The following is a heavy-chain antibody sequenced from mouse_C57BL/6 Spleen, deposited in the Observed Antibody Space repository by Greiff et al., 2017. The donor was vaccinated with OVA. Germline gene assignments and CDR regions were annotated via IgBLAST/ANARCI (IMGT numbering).Heavy chain of an antibody. J-gene: IGHJ2*01. CDR3: ARYGSSYDYFDY. D-gene: IGHD1-1*01. Sequence: EVKLMESGGGLVKPGGSLKLSCAASGFTFSDYGMHWVRQAPEKGLEWVAYISSGSSTIYYADTVKGRFTISRDDAKNTLFLQMTSLRSEDTAMYYCARYGSSYDYFDYWGQGTTLTVSS. CDR1: GFTFSDYG. V-gene: IGHV5-17*01. CDR2: ISSGSSTI.